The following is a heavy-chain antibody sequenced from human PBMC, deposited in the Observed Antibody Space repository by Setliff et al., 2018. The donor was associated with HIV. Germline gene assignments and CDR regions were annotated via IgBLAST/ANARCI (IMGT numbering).Heavy chain of an antibody. D-gene: IGHD5-18*01. V-gene: IGHV4-39*01. Sequence: SETLSLTCTVSGGSISSSSYYWGWIRQPPGKGLEWIGSIYYSGTTYYNPSLKSRVTISVDTSKNQFSLKVTSMTAADTAVYYCARAGAYNNGRFHHYMDVWGKGTTVTVSS. CDR3: ARAGAYNNGRFHHYMDV. J-gene: IGHJ6*03. CDR2: IYYSGTT. CDR1: GGSISSSSYY.